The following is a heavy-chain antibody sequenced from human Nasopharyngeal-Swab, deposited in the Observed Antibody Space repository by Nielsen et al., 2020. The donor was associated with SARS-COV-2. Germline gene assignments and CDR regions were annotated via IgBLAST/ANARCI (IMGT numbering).Heavy chain of an antibody. CDR2: IWYDGSNK. D-gene: IGHD6-19*01. CDR3: ARDKERAGYSSGWYGL. V-gene: IGHV3-33*08. Sequence: GGWLRLSCAASGFTFSSYGMHWVRQAPGKGLEWVAVIWYDGSNKYYADSVKVRFTISRDNSKNTLYLQMNSLRDEDTAVYYCARDKERAGYSSGWYGLGGQGTLVTVSS. CDR1: GFTFSSYG. J-gene: IGHJ4*02.